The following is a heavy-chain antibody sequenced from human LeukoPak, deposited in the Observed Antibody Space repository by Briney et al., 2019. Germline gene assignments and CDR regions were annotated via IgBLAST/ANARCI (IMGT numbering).Heavy chain of an antibody. J-gene: IGHJ6*02. CDR2: INPNSGGT. D-gene: IGHD3-9*01. CDR3: ARPYYDILTGYYYGMDV. V-gene: IGHV1-2*02. Sequence: WMGWINPNSGGTNYAQKFQGRVTMTRDTSISTAYMELSRLRSDDTAVYYCARPYYDILTGYYYGMDVWGQGNTVTVSS.